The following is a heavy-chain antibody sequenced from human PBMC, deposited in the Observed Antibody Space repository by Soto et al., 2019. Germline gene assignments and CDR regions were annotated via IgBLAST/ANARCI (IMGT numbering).Heavy chain of an antibody. CDR1: GGTFSSYA. CDR2: ISAYNGNT. D-gene: IGHD3-16*02. J-gene: IGHJ6*02. CDR3: ARDVVNITFGVVIVIQDPEHYYYYGMDV. V-gene: IGHV1-18*01. Sequence: ASVKVSCKASGGTFSSYAISWVRQAPGQGLEWMGWISAYNGNTNYAQKLQGRVTMTTDTSTSTAYMERRSLRSDDTAVYYCARDVVNITFGVVIVIQDPEHYYYYGMDVWGQGTTVTVSS.